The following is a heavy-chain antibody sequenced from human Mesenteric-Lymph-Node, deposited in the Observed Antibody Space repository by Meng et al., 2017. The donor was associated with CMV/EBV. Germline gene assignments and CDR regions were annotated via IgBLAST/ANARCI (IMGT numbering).Heavy chain of an antibody. V-gene: IGHV5-51*01. D-gene: IGHD2-2*02. CDR3: ARHGGIVVVPAAIDY. CDR1: GYSFTSYW. CDR2: IYPGDSDT. Sequence: KVSCKGSGYSFTSYWIGWVRQRPGKGLEWMGIIYPGDSDTRYSPSFQGQVTISADKSISTAYLQWSSLKASDTAMYYCARHGGIVVVPAAIDYWGQGTLVTVSS. J-gene: IGHJ4*02.